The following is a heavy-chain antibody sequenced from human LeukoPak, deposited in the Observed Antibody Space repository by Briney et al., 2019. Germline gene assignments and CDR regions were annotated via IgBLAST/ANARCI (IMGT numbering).Heavy chain of an antibody. Sequence: SETLSLTCTVSGGSIRSFFWSWIRQSPGEGLEWIGYIYYTGITKYNLSLKSRVTMSVDTSKNQFALELSSVTSADTAVYYCASGTPNYFDYWGQGTLVTVSS. D-gene: IGHD1-26*01. V-gene: IGHV4-59*01. CDR3: ASGTPNYFDY. CDR1: GGSIRSFF. J-gene: IGHJ4*02. CDR2: IYYTGIT.